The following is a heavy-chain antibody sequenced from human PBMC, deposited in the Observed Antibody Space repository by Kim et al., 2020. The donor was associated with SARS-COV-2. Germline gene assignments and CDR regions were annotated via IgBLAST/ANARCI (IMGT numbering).Heavy chain of an antibody. J-gene: IGHJ6*02. V-gene: IGHV1-69*13. D-gene: IGHD1-1*01. Sequence: SVKVSCKASGGTFSSYAISWVRQAPGQGLEWMGGIIPIFGTANYAQKFQGRVTITADESTSTAYMELSSLKASDTAMYYCARLQTDYVGMDVWGQGTTV. CDR2: IIPIFGTA. CDR1: GGTFSSYA. CDR3: ARLQTDYVGMDV.